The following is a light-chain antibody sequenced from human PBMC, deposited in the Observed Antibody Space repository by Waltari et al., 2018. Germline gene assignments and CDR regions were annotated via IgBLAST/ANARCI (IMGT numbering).Light chain of an antibody. CDR2: EVT. Sequence: QSALTQPPSASGPPGQSVTIPCTGTSSDVGAYNHVSWYQQYPDKAPKLMIYEVTKRPPGVPDRFSGSKSGNTASLTVSGLQAEDEADYYCISYAGNNKYVLGAGTKVTVL. CDR3: ISYAGNNKYV. CDR1: SSDVGAYNH. J-gene: IGLJ1*01. V-gene: IGLV2-8*01.